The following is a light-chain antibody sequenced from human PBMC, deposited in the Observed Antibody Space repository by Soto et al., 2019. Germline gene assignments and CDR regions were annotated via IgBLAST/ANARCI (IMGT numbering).Light chain of an antibody. CDR1: QSISTW. V-gene: IGKV1-5*01. CDR2: DAS. CDR3: QQYNSYSLWT. J-gene: IGKJ1*01. Sequence: DIQMTQSPSTLSASVGDRVTITCRASQSISTWLAWYQQKPGKAPELLISDASNLESGVPSRFSGSGSGAEFTLTISSLQPDDFATYYCQQYNSYSLWTFGQGTKVDIK.